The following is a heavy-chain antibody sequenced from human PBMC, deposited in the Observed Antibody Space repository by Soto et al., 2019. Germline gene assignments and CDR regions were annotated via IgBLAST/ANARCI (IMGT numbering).Heavy chain of an antibody. CDR3: TRDPSSGFDY. V-gene: IGHV1-46*01. Sequence: GGSVKVSCKTSGNSFTSYYIHWVRQAPGQGLEWMGVINPIGGRTTYAQKFQGRVAMTRDTSTSTLYMDLSSLRSDDTAVYYCTRDPSSGFDYWGQGTQVTVSS. D-gene: IGHD3-22*01. CDR2: INPIGGRT. CDR1: GNSFTSYY. J-gene: IGHJ4*02.